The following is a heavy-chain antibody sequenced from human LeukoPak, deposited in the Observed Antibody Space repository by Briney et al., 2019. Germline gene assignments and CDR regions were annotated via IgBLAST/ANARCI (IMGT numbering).Heavy chain of an antibody. V-gene: IGHV3-23*01. D-gene: IGHD2-21*02. CDR1: GFTFSNYA. CDR2: ISGRGGST. CDR3: AKGLLVVVVTADAFDI. J-gene: IGHJ3*02. Sequence: GGSLRLSCAASGFTFSNYAMSWVRQAPGKGLEWVSTISGRGGSTYYADSLKGRFTISRDNSKNTLYLQMNSLRAEDTAVYYCAKGLLVVVVTADAFDIWGQGTMVTVSS.